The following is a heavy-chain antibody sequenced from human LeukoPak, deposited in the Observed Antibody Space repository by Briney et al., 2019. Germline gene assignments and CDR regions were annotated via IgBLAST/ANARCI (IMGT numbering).Heavy chain of an antibody. Sequence: ASVKVSCKAPRYTFTGYYMHWVRQAPGQGLEWMGWINPNSGGTNYAQKFQGRVTMTRDTSISTAYMELSRLRSDDTAVYYCARGLDYDFWSGYYLLDPWGQGTLVTVSS. D-gene: IGHD3-3*01. V-gene: IGHV1-2*02. CDR2: INPNSGGT. CDR3: ARGLDYDFWSGYYLLDP. J-gene: IGHJ5*02. CDR1: RYTFTGYY.